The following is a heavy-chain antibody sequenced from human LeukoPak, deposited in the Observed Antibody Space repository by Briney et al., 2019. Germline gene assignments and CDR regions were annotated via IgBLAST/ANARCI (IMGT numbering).Heavy chain of an antibody. V-gene: IGHV3-23*01. CDR1: GFTFSSSA. CDR2: ISASGGST. J-gene: IGHJ4*02. D-gene: IGHD3-10*01. CDR3: AKLTYGSGSYSRTHDF. Sequence: GGSLRLSCAASGFTFSSSAMSWVRQVPGKGLEWVSGISASGGSTYYADSVRGRFTISRDNSKNTLYLQMNSLRAEDTAVYYCAKLTYGSGSYSRTHDFWGQGTLVTVSS.